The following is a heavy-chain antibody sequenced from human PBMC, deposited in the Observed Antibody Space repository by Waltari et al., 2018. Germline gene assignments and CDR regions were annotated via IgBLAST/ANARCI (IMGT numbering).Heavy chain of an antibody. D-gene: IGHD5-18*01. J-gene: IGHJ4*02. CDR3: SRDQALRGDSYGIDD. V-gene: IGHV4-4*07. CDR1: VGSISSYY. Sequence: QVQLQESGPGLVKPSETLSLTCTVSVGSISSYYWSWLRQPAGKGLEWIGRIYTSGSTNDNPALKSGVTMSVDTSKNQFSLKLSSVTAADTAVYYCSRDQALRGDSYGIDDWGQGTLVIVSS. CDR2: IYTSGST.